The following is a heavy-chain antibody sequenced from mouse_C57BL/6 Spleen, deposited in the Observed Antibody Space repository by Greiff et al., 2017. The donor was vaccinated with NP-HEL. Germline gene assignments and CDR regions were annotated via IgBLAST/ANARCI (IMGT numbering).Heavy chain of an antibody. CDR3: ARGGSYGNYNWYFDV. D-gene: IGHD2-1*01. V-gene: IGHV3-6*01. CDR2: ISYDGSN. CDR1: GYSITSGYY. J-gene: IGHJ1*03. Sequence: EVKLQESGPGLVKPSQSLSLTCSVTGYSITSGYYWNWIRQFPGNKLEWMGYISYDGSNNYNPSLKNRIPITRDTTKDQFFLKLNSVTTEDTATYYSARGGSYGNYNWYFDVWGTGTTVTVAS.